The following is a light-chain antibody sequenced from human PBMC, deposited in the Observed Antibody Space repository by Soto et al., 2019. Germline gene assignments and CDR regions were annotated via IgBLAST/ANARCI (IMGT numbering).Light chain of an antibody. CDR1: SSDIGKYDR. J-gene: IGLJ1*01. V-gene: IGLV2-18*02. Sequence: QSALTQPPSVSGSPGQSVTISCTGTSSDIGKYDRVSWYQQSPGTAPKLISYEVTNRPSGVPARFSGSKSGNMASLTISGLQAEDEADYYFGSYISTSRYVFGAGTKVTVL. CDR2: EVT. CDR3: GSYISTSRYV.